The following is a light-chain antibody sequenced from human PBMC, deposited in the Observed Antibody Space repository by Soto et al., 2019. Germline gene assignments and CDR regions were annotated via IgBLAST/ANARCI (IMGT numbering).Light chain of an antibody. V-gene: IGLV1-40*01. CDR2: GDS. CDR3: QSYDSSLSVLYV. CDR1: RSNIGAGYD. Sequence: QSVLTQPPSVSGAPGQRVTISCTGSRSNIGAGYDVHWYQQLPGTAPKLLIHGDSNRPSGVPDRFSGSKSGTSASLAITGLQAEDEADYYCQSYDSSLSVLYVFGTGTKVTV. J-gene: IGLJ1*01.